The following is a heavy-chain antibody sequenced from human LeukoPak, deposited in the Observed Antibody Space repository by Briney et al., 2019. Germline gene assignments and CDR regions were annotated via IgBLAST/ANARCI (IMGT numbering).Heavy chain of an antibody. CDR3: ARDPEDGWFDP. J-gene: IGHJ5*02. D-gene: IGHD1-14*01. CDR1: GYSISSGYY. Sequence: PSETLSLTCTVSGYSISSGYYWGWIRQPPGKGLEWIGSIYHSGSTYYNPSLKSRVTISVDTSKNQFSLKLSSVTAADTAVYYCARDPEDGWFDPWGQGTLVTVSS. CDR2: IYHSGST. V-gene: IGHV4-38-2*02.